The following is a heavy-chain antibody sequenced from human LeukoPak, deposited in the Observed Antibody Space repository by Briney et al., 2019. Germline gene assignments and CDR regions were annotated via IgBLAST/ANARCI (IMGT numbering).Heavy chain of an antibody. D-gene: IGHD3-10*01. J-gene: IGHJ6*02. CDR3: ATVRALGALGYYYYGMDV. CDR1: GYTFTDYY. Sequence: ASVKVSCKASGYTFTDYYIHWVRQAPGQGLEWMGWIIPNSGGTNYAQKFQGRVTMTRDTSISTAYMELSRVRSDDTAVYYCATVRALGALGYYYYGMDVWGQGTTVTVSS. CDR2: IIPNSGGT. V-gene: IGHV1-2*02.